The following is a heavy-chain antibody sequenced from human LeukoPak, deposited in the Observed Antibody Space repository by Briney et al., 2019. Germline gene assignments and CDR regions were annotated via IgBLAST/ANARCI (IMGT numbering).Heavy chain of an antibody. CDR3: ARHSGYDTYYYDSSGRGGFDP. CDR2: IYHSGST. CDR1: GYSISSGYY. D-gene: IGHD3-22*01. V-gene: IGHV4-38-2*02. Sequence: PSETLSLTCTVSGYSISSGYYWGWIRPPPGKGLEWIGSIYHSGSTYYNPSLKSRVTISVDTSKNQFSLKLSSVTAADTAVYYCARHSGYDTYYYDSSGRGGFDPWGQGTLVTVSS. J-gene: IGHJ5*02.